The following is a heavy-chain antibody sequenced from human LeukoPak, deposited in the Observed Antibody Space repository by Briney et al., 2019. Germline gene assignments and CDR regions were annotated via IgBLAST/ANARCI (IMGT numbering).Heavy chain of an antibody. V-gene: IGHV3-33*01. D-gene: IGHD2-15*01. CDR1: GFTLGDYG. CDR2: IWYDGSNK. CDR3: ARDWMGSTRLAGDY. Sequence: GKSLRLSCAASGFTLGDYGVHWVHQAPGKGLEWVALIWYDGSNKYYTDSVKGRFTISRDNSKNTVFLQMNSLRAEDTAVYYCARDWMGSTRLAGDYWGQGTLVTVSS. J-gene: IGHJ4*02.